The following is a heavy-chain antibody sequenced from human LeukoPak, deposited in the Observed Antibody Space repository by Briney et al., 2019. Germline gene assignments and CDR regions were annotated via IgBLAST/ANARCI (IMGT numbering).Heavy chain of an antibody. D-gene: IGHD3-22*01. CDR3: ATTTPDSSGYYYFDY. CDR1: GGTFSSYA. J-gene: IGHJ4*02. Sequence: SVKVSCMASGGTFSSYAISWVRQAPGQGLEWMGRIIPIFGIANYAQKFQGRVTITADKSTSTAYMELSSLRSEDTAVYYCATTTPDSSGYYYFDYWGQGTLVTVSS. V-gene: IGHV1-69*04. CDR2: IIPIFGIA.